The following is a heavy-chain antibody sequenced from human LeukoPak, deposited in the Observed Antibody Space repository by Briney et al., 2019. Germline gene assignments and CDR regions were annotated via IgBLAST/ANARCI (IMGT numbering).Heavy chain of an antibody. CDR2: IIPILGIA. J-gene: IGHJ6*03. CDR3: AIVVVPANMDV. D-gene: IGHD2-2*01. V-gene: IGHV1-69*02. Sequence: SVKVSCKASGGTFSSYTISWVRQAPGQRLEWMGRIIPILGIANYAQKFQGRVTITADKSTSTAYMELSSLRSEDTAVYYCAIVVVPANMDVWGKGTTVTVSS. CDR1: GGTFSSYT.